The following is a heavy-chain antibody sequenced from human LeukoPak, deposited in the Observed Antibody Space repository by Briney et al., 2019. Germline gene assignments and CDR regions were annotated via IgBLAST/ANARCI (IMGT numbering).Heavy chain of an antibody. CDR3: ARVSRYCPGGACYLFFDY. Sequence: SVKVSCKASGGTFSSYAISWVRQAPGQGLEWMGGIIPIFGTANYAQKFQGRVTITADESTSTAYMELSSLRADDTAVYYCARVSRYCPGGACYLFFDYWGQGTLVTVSS. V-gene: IGHV1-69*13. CDR2: IIPIFGTA. J-gene: IGHJ4*02. CDR1: GGTFSSYA. D-gene: IGHD2-8*02.